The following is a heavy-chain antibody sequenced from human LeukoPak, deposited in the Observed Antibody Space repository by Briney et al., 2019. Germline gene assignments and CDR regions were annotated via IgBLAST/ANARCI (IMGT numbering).Heavy chain of an antibody. D-gene: IGHD5-18*01. CDR3: AKGQLWFDY. V-gene: IGHV3-30*18. CDR1: GFRFNSHH. J-gene: IGHJ4*02. CDR2: APHDRSSP. Sequence: GGSLRLSCAVSGFRFNSHHMHWVRQAPNKGLEWVAVAPHDRSSPSHAASVNGRFTISRDNSKDTLFLHMDSLRAEDTAVYYCAKGQLWFDYWGQGTLVTVSS.